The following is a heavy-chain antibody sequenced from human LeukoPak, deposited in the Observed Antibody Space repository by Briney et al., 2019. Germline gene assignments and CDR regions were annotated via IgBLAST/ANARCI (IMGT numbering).Heavy chain of an antibody. J-gene: IGHJ4*02. CDR1: GGSISSYY. CDR2: IYYSGST. V-gene: IGHV4-59*01. D-gene: IGHD1-26*01. Sequence: SETLSLTCTVSGGSISSYYWSWIRQPPGKGLEWIGYIYYSGSTNYNPSLKSRVTISVDTSKNQFSLKLSSVTAADTAVYYCARGGSYYGLVDYWGQGTLVTVSS. CDR3: ARGGSYYGLVDY.